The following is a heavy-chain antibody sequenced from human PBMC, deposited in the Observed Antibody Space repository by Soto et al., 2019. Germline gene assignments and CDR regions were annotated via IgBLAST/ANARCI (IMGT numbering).Heavy chain of an antibody. D-gene: IGHD5-12*01. Sequence: LRLSGGDSGWIVGDEGMRGVREAPGKGLEWVGFIRSETLGGTIDYAASVKGRFVISRDDSKGIAYLHMNSLKTEDTATYFCAKHGYNYYDFWGRGTLVTVSS. CDR2: IRSETLGGTI. J-gene: IGHJ4*02. CDR3: AKHGYNYYDF. V-gene: IGHV3-49*04. CDR1: GWIVGDEG.